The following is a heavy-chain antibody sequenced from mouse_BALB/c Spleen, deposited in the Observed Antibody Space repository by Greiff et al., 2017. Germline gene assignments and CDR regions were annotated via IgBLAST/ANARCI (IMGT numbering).Heavy chain of an antibody. CDR3: ARSLYYGNYWFAY. CDR1: GFTFSSYT. CDR2: ISSGGGNT. Sequence: EVKLQESGGGLVKPGGSLKLSCAASGFTFSSYTMSWVRQTPEKRLEWVATISSGGGNTYYPDSVKGRFTISRDNAKNNLYLQMSSLRSEDTALYYCARSLYYGNYWFAYWGQGTLVTVSA. D-gene: IGHD2-1*01. V-gene: IGHV5-9*03. J-gene: IGHJ3*01.